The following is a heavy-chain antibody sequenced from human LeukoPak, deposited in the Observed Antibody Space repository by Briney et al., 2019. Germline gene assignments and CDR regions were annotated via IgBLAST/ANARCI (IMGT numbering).Heavy chain of an antibody. D-gene: IGHD6-13*01. CDR2: INHSGST. CDR3: ARDSIAEDY. Sequence: SETLSLTCAVYGGSFSGYYWSWIRQPPGKGLEWIGEINHSGSTNYNPSLKSRVTISVDTSKNQFSLKLSSVTAADTAVYYCARDSIAEDYWGQGTLVTVSS. J-gene: IGHJ4*02. CDR1: GGSFSGYY. V-gene: IGHV4-34*01.